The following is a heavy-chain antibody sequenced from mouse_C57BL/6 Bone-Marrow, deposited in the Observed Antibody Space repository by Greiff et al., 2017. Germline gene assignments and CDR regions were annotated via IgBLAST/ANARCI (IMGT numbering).Heavy chain of an antibody. J-gene: IGHJ4*01. CDR2: IDPSDSYT. Sequence: QVQLQQPGAELVMPGASVKLSCKASGYTFTSYWMHWVKQRPGQGLEWIGEIDPSDSYTNYNQKFKGKSTLTVDKSSSTAYMQLSRLTSEDSAVYYCARRDGSSYGYAMDYWGQGTSVTVSS. V-gene: IGHV1-69*01. CDR1: GYTFTSYW. CDR3: ARRDGSSYGYAMDY. D-gene: IGHD1-1*01.